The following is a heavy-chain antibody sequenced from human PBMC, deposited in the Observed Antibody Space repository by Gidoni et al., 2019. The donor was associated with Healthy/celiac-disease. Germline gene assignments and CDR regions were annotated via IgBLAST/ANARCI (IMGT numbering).Heavy chain of an antibody. CDR3: ASSTRGITGTKGAFDI. Sequence: EVQLVESGGGLVQPGGSLRLSCAASGFTFSSYSMNWVRQAPGKGLEWVSYISSSSSTIYYADSVKGRFTISRDNAKNSLYLQMNSLRAEDTAVYYCASSTRGITGTKGAFDIWGQGTMVTVSS. CDR1: GFTFSSYS. CDR2: ISSSSSTI. J-gene: IGHJ3*02. V-gene: IGHV3-48*01. D-gene: IGHD1-20*01.